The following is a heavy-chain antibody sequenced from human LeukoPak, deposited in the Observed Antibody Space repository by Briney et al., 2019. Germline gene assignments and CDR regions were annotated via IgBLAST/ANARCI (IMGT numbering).Heavy chain of an antibody. CDR3: AREGSGWFSDY. J-gene: IGHJ4*02. V-gene: IGHV3-23*01. Sequence: PGGSLRLSCAASGCTFSSYAMSWVRQAPGMGLEWVSGISGGGVSIYYADSVKGRFTISRDNSKNTLYLQMNSLRAEDTAGYYCAREGSGWFSDYWGQGTLVTVSS. D-gene: IGHD6-19*01. CDR2: ISGGGVSI. CDR1: GCTFSSYA.